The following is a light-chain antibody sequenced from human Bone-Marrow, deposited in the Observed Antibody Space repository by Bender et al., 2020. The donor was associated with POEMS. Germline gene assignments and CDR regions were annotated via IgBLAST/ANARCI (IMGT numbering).Light chain of an antibody. V-gene: IGLV3-25*03. Sequence: SHDLTQPPSVSVSPGQTARITCSGDAFPKQFAYWYQQKPGQAPVLVIYKDTERPSGIPERFSGSASGATATLTISGVQAEDEADYYCQSADSSGTYLVFGGGTKMTV. CDR3: QSADSSGTYLV. CDR2: KDT. J-gene: IGLJ2*01. CDR1: AFPKQF.